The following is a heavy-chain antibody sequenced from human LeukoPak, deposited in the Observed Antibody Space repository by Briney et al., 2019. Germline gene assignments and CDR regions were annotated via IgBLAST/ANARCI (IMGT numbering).Heavy chain of an antibody. Sequence: KASETLSLTCTVSGGSISSGTYYWRWIRQPAGKGLEWIGRISTSGSTDYNPSLKSRVTISVDMSKNQFSLKLSSVTAADTAVYYCAMGGGLGIVDYWGQGTLVTVSS. V-gene: IGHV4-61*02. J-gene: IGHJ4*02. CDR1: GGSISSGTYY. CDR3: AMGGGLGIVDY. CDR2: ISTSGST. D-gene: IGHD7-27*01.